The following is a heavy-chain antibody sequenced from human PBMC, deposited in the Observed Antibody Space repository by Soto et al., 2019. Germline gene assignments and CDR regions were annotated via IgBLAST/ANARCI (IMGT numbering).Heavy chain of an antibody. V-gene: IGHV3-7*04. CDR1: GFTFSSYW. CDR2: IKQDGSEK. D-gene: IGHD6-19*01. Sequence: EVQLVESGGGLVQPGGSLRLSCAASGFTFSSYWRSWVRQAPGKGLEWVANIKQDGSEKYYVDSVKGRFTISRDNAKNSLYLQMNSLRAETTAAYYCASEAGISGYYSYYYGMDVWGQGTTVTFSS. J-gene: IGHJ6*02. CDR3: ASEAGISGYYSYYYGMDV.